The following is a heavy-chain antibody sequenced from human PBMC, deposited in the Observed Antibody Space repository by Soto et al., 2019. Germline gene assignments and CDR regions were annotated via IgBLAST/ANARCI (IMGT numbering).Heavy chain of an antibody. J-gene: IGHJ4*01. CDR3: ARPGVMRRDGYNWGY. CDR1: GYTFTGYC. Sequence: ASVKVSCKASGYTFTGYCMHWVRQAPGQGLEWMGWINPNSGGTNYAQKFQGRVTMTRDTSISTAYMELSRLRADDTAVYYCARPGVMRRDGYNWGYWGQGTLVTVSS. V-gene: IGHV1-2*02. D-gene: IGHD3-16*01. CDR2: INPNSGGT.